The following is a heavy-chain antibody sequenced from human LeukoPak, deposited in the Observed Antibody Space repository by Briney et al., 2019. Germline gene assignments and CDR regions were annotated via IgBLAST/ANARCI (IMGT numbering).Heavy chain of an antibody. D-gene: IGHD2-15*01. CDR3: ARGDSLLDY. CDR1: GGSFSGYY. V-gene: IGHV4-34*01. Sequence: PSETLSLTCAVYGGSFSGYYWSWIRQPPGKGLEWIGEINHSGSTNYNPSLKSRVTISVDTSKNQFSLKLSSVTAADTAVYYCARGDSLLDYWGQGTLVTVSS. J-gene: IGHJ4*02. CDR2: INHSGST.